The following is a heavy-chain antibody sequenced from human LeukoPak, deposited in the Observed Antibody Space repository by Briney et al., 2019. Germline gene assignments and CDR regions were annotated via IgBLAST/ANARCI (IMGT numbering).Heavy chain of an antibody. CDR2: ISGSGGST. J-gene: IGHJ5*02. CDR1: GFTLSTYA. V-gene: IGHV3-23*01. D-gene: IGHD3-3*01. CDR3: AKDSNFWSDYDWFDP. Sequence: GGSLRLSCAASGFTLSTYAMTWVRQAPGKGLEWVSAISGSGGSTYYADSVKGRFTISRDNSKNTLYLQMNSLRAEDTAVYYCAKDSNFWSDYDWFDPWGQGTLVTVSS.